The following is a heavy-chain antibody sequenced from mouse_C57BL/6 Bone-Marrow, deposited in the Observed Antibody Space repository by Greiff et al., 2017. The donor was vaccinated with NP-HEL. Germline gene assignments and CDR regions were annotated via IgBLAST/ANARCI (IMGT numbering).Heavy chain of an antibody. CDR1: GYSFTGYY. J-gene: IGHJ1*03. Sequence: EVQLQQSGPELVKPGASVKISCKASGYSFTGYYMNWVKQSPEKSLEWIGEINPSTGGTTYNQKFKAKATLTVDKSSSTAYMQLKSLTSEDSAVYYCARGDITTDGDVWGTGTTVTVSS. D-gene: IGHD1-1*01. CDR3: ARGDITTDGDV. CDR2: INPSTGGT. V-gene: IGHV1-42*01.